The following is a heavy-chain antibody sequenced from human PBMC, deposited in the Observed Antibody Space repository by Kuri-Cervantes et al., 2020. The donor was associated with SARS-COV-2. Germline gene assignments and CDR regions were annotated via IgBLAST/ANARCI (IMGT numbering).Heavy chain of an antibody. V-gene: IGHV4-34*01. CDR2: INHSGST. CDR1: GGSLSGYY. J-gene: IGHJ5*02. D-gene: IGHD2-2*01. CDR3: ARVGVYCSRTSFYPNWFDP. Sequence: SETLSLTCAVYGGSLSGYYWSWIRHPPGKGLEWIGEINHSGSTNYNPSLKSRVTISVDTSKNQFSLKLSSVTAADTAVYYCARVGVYCSRTSFYPNWFDPWGQGTLVTVSS.